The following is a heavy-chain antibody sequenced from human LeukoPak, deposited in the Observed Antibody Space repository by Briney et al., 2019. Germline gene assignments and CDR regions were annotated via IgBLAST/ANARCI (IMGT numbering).Heavy chain of an antibody. D-gene: IGHD1-7*01. V-gene: IGHV4-4*07. CDR3: ARENWNYGEDF. CDR2: IYTSGST. CDR1: GGSISSYY. Sequence: SETLSLTCTVSGGSISSYYWSWIRQPAGKGLEWIGRIYTSGSTNYNPSLKSRVTMSVDTSKNQVSLKLIAVTAADTAVYYCARENWNYGEDFRGQGALVTVSS. J-gene: IGHJ4*02.